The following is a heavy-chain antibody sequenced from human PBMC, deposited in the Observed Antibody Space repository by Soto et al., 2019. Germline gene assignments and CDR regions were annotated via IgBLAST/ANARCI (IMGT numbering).Heavy chain of an antibody. CDR2: ISYDGSEN. CDR3: ARDSKASLYYYDASGYVFTH. Sequence: QVQLVEAGGGVAQPGGSLRLSCVSSGFTFNTFGMNWVRQAPGKGLEWVASISYDGSENYYADSVKGRFTISRDTSQNPLCLQVNSLRVEDTAIYFCARDSKASLYYYDASGYVFTHWGQGTLLIVST. J-gene: IGHJ4*02. CDR1: GFTFNTFG. V-gene: IGHV3-30*03. D-gene: IGHD3-22*01.